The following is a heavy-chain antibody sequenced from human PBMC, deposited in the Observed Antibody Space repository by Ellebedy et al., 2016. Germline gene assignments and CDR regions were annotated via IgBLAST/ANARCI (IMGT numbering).Heavy chain of an antibody. CDR1: GFTFSSYG. Sequence: GGSLRLSXAASGFTFSSYGMHWVRQAPGKGLEWVAVIWYDGSNKYYADSVKGRFTISRDNSKNTLYLQMNSLRAEDTAVYYCARDNYCSSTSCYYFDYWGQGTLVTVSS. D-gene: IGHD2-2*01. CDR3: ARDNYCSSTSCYYFDY. V-gene: IGHV3-33*01. J-gene: IGHJ4*02. CDR2: IWYDGSNK.